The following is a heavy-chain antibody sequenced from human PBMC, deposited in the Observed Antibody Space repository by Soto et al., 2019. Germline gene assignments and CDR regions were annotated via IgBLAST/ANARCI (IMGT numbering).Heavy chain of an antibody. V-gene: IGHV1-2*04. Sequence: QVQLVQSGAEVKKPGASVKVSCKASGYTFTGYYMHWVRQAPGQGLEWMGWINPNSGGTNYAQKFKGWVTMTRDTSISTAYMELSRLRSDDTAVYYCARDGKYSSSSYYYYYGMDVWGQGTTVTVSS. CDR3: ARDGKYSSSSYYYYYGMDV. J-gene: IGHJ6*02. CDR2: INPNSGGT. CDR1: GYTFTGYY. D-gene: IGHD6-6*01.